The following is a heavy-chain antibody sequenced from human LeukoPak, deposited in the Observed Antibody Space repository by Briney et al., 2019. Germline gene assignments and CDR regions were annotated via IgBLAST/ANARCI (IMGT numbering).Heavy chain of an antibody. CDR2: IWYDGSSK. CDR1: GFTSSSYG. D-gene: IGHD6-13*01. Sequence: GGSLRLSCAASGFTSSSYGMHWVRQAPGKGLEWVALIWYDGSSKHYADSVRGRFTISRDNSKNTLYLQMNSLRAEDTAVYYCARVRQQLVFDYWGQGTLVTVSS. J-gene: IGHJ4*02. CDR3: ARVRQQLVFDY. V-gene: IGHV3-33*01.